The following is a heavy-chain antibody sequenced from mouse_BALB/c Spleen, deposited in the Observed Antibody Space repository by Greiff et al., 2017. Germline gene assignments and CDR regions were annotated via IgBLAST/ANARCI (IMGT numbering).Heavy chain of an antibody. CDR3: ARPIYDGYYEAY. Sequence: DVKLQESGGGLVQPGGSLKLSCAASGFAFSRYWMCWVRQAPGKGLEWIGEINPDSSTINYTPSLKDKFIISRDTAKNTLYLQMSKVRSEDTALYYCARPIYDGYYEAYWGQGTLVTVSA. CDR2: INPDSSTI. CDR1: GFAFSRYW. V-gene: IGHV4-1*02. J-gene: IGHJ3*01. D-gene: IGHD2-3*01.